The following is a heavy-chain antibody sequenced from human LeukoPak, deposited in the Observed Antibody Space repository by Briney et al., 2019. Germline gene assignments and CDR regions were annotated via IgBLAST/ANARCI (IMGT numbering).Heavy chain of an antibody. CDR3: ARRHHFGFLDS. D-gene: IGHD3-10*01. CDR1: GVMFPSYW. V-gene: IGHV3-7*04. CDR2: IKQVGSEK. Sequence: GGSLRLSCAASGVMFPSYWMTWVRQAPGKGLEWVANIKQVGSEKYYVDSVKGCFAISRDNAKNAVYLQMNSLRAEDTAEYYCARRHHFGFLDSWGQGTLVTVSS. J-gene: IGHJ4*02.